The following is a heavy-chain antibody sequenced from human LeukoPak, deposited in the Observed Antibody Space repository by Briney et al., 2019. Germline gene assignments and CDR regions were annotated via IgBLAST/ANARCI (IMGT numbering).Heavy chain of an antibody. CDR1: GGPISSNNW. V-gene: IGHV4-4*02. J-gene: IGHJ2*01. D-gene: IGHD6-13*01. CDR3: ARSSLIAAAGYWYFDL. Sequence: SETLSLTCAVSGGPISSNNWWSWVRPPPGKGLEWIGDIYHSGSTKYNPSLKSRVTISVDKSKNQFSLKLSSVTAADTAVYYCARSSLIAAAGYWYFDLWGRGTLVTVSS. CDR2: IYHSGST.